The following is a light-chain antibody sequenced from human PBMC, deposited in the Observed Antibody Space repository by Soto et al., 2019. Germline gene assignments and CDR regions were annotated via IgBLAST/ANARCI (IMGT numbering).Light chain of an antibody. V-gene: IGKV1-33*01. Sequence: DIPMTQSPSSLSASVGDRVTITCQASQDISNYLNWYQQKPRKAPKLLIYDASNLETGVPSRFSGSGSGTDFTFTISSLQPEDIATYYCQQYDNLPYTFGQGTKLEIK. J-gene: IGKJ2*01. CDR3: QQYDNLPYT. CDR1: QDISNY. CDR2: DAS.